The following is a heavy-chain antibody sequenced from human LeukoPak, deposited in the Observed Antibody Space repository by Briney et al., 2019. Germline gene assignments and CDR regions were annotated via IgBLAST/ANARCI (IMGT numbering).Heavy chain of an antibody. Sequence: GGSLRLSCAASGFNFSGSWMHWVRQAPGKGLVWVSCINTDGSSPTYADSVKGRFTISRDNAKNTLPLQMNSLRAEDTAVYYCARDGGNYSPQDYWGQGTLVTVSS. CDR1: GFNFSGSW. V-gene: IGHV3-74*01. D-gene: IGHD1-26*01. CDR2: INTDGSSP. J-gene: IGHJ4*02. CDR3: ARDGGNYSPQDY.